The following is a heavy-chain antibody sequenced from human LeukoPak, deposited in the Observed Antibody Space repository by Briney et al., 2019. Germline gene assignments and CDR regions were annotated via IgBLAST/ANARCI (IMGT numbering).Heavy chain of an antibody. D-gene: IGHD3-22*01. V-gene: IGHV3-33*01. CDR1: GFTLSSYG. Sequence: GGSLRLSCAASGFTLSSYGMHWVRQAPGKGLEWVAVIWYDGSNKYYADSVKGRFTISRDNSKNTLYLQMNSLRAEDTAVYYCARDPYPYYYDSSGYIGHFDYWGQGTLVTVSS. CDR2: IWYDGSNK. J-gene: IGHJ4*02. CDR3: ARDPYPYYYDSSGYIGHFDY.